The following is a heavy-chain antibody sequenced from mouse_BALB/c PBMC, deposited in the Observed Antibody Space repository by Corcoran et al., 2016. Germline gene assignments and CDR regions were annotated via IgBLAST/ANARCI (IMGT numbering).Heavy chain of an antibody. Sequence: VTLTESGPGIFQPSQTLSLTCSFSGFSLSTSVLDLIWIRQPSGKGLEWLAHISWDDDKRYNPSLKSRLTISKDTSSNQVFLKMTSVDTADTATYYCARRAGGYYAMDYWGQGTSVTVSS. CDR3: ARRAGGYYAMDY. CDR1: GFSLSTSVLD. CDR2: ISWDDDK. J-gene: IGHJ4*01. V-gene: IGHV8-12*01.